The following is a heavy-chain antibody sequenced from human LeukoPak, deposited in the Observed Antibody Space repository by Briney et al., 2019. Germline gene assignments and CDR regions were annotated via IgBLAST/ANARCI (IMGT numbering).Heavy chain of an antibody. J-gene: IGHJ4*02. Sequence: ASVKVSCKASGYTFTSYYMHWVRQAPGQGLEWMGIINPSGGSTSYAQKFQGRVTMTRDTSISTAYMELSRLRSDDTAVYYCARLVDGGWSGYYTGFDYWGQGTLVTVSS. D-gene: IGHD3-3*01. CDR3: ARLVDGGWSGYYTGFDY. CDR1: GYTFTSYY. V-gene: IGHV1-46*01. CDR2: INPSGGST.